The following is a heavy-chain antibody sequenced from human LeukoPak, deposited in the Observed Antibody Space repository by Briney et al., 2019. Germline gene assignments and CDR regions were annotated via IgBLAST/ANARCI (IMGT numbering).Heavy chain of an antibody. CDR1: GFTFSSYA. CDR3: ARPAGATCAFDI. CDR2: ISYDGSNK. Sequence: GGSLRLSCAASGFTFSSYAMHWVRQAPGKGLEWVAVISYDGSNKYYADSVKGRFTISRDNSKNTLYLQMNSLRAEDTAVYYCARPAGATCAFDIWGQGTMVTVSS. J-gene: IGHJ3*02. D-gene: IGHD1-26*01. V-gene: IGHV3-30-3*01.